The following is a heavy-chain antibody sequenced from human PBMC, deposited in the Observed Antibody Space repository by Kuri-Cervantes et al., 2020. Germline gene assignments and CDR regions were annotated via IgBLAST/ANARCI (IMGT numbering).Heavy chain of an antibody. V-gene: IGHV3-30*18. D-gene: IGHD4-23*01. J-gene: IGHJ4*02. CDR3: AKLTRFAEEPFDY. Sequence: GESLKISCAASGFTFSSYGMHWVRQAPGKGLEWVAVIPYDGSNKYYADSVKGRFTISRDNSKNTLYLQMNSLRAEDTAVYYCAKLTRFAEEPFDYWGQGTLVTVSS. CDR2: IPYDGSNK. CDR1: GFTFSSYG.